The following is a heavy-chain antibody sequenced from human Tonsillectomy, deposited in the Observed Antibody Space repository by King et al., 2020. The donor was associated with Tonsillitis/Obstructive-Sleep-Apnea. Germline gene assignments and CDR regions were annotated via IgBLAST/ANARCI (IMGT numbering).Heavy chain of an antibody. CDR2: ISGSGGST. V-gene: IGHV3-23*04. D-gene: IGHD4-23*01. CDR3: AKDRIFDYGGNRANAFDI. J-gene: IGHJ3*02. CDR1: GFTFSSYA. Sequence: VQLVESGGGLVQPGGSLRLSCAASGFTFSSYAMSWVRQAPGKGLEWVSAISGSGGSTYYADSVKGRFTISRDNSKNTLYLQMNSLRAEDTAVYYCAKDRIFDYGGNRANAFDIWGQGTMVTVSS.